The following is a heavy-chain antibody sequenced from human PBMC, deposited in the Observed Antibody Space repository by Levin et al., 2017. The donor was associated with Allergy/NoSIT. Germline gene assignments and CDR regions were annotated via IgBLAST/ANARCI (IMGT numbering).Heavy chain of an antibody. Sequence: KSSETLSLTCAVSGGAISNGDYWGWIRQPPGKGLEWIGNIFYSGRTSYNPSLKSRVTISVDTSKNHFSLRLSSVTAADTAVYFCARVFVPYDAVYIWGQGTMVTVSS. CDR1: GGAISNGDY. CDR2: IFYSGRT. V-gene: IGHV4-39*02. CDR3: ARVFVPYDAVYI. J-gene: IGHJ3*02.